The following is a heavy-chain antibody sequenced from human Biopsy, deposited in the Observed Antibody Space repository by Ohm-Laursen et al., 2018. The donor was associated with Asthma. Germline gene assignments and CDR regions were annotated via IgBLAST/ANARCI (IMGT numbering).Heavy chain of an antibody. V-gene: IGHV3-30*18. D-gene: IGHD1-20*01. Sequence: SLRLSCAASGVDLSSYGMNWVRQAPGKGLEWVAVIAYDGSKKYYADSVKGRFTISRDNSKNTLYLQMNSLRGEDTAVYYCAKGRYKWNDGYYGLDVWGQGTTVTVSS. CDR3: AKGRYKWNDGYYGLDV. CDR2: IAYDGSKK. J-gene: IGHJ6*02. CDR1: GVDLSSYG.